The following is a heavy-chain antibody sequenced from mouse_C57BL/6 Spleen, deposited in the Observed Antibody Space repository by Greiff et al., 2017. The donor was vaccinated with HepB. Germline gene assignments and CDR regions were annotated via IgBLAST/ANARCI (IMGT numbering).Heavy chain of an antibody. V-gene: IGHV1-50*01. Sequence: QVQLQQSGAELVKPGASVKLSCKASGYTFTSYWMQWVKQRPGQGLEWIGEIDPSDSYTNYNQKFKGKATLTVDTSSSTAYMQLSSLTSEDSAVYYCARSSEGDGYFDYWGQGTTLTVSS. CDR1: GYTFTSYW. J-gene: IGHJ2*01. CDR2: IDPSDSYT. D-gene: IGHD3-3*01. CDR3: ARSSEGDGYFDY.